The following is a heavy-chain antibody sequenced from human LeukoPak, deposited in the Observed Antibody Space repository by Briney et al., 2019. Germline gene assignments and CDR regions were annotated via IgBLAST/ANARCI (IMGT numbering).Heavy chain of an antibody. CDR2: IIPIFGTA. J-gene: IGHJ3*02. CDR3: AREGSSGYYPDAFDI. V-gene: IGHV1-69*13. CDR1: GGTFSSYA. D-gene: IGHD3-22*01. Sequence: SVKVSCKASGGTFSSYAISWVRQAPGQGLEWMGGIIPIFGTANYAQKFQGRVTITADESTSTAYMELSSLRSEDTAVYYCAREGSSGYYPDAFDIWGQGTMVTVSS.